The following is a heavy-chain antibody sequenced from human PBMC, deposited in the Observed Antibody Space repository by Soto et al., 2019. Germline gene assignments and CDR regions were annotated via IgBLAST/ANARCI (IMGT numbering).Heavy chain of an antibody. D-gene: IGHD3-10*01. CDR1: GFTFSSYS. CDR2: ISSGSSTI. CDR3: AIDPHYYGSGIPGDAFDI. Sequence: PGGSLRLSCAASGFTFSSYSMNWVRQAPGKGLEWVSYISSGSSTIYYADSVKGRFTISRDNAQNSLYLQMNSLRAEDTAVYYCAIDPHYYGSGIPGDAFDIWGQGTMVTVSS. J-gene: IGHJ3*02. V-gene: IGHV3-48*01.